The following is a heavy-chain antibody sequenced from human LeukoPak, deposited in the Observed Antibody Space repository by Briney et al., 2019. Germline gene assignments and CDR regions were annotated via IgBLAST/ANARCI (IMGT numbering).Heavy chain of an antibody. CDR3: AKSGVVITYFDY. Sequence: PWGSLRLSCAASGFTFSSYSMNWVRQAPGKGLEWVSYITSSSSTTYYADSVKGRFTISRDNSKNTLYLQMNSLRAEDTAVYYCAKSGVVITYFDYWGQGTLVTVSS. D-gene: IGHD3-22*01. J-gene: IGHJ4*02. V-gene: IGHV3-48*01. CDR1: GFTFSSYS. CDR2: ITSSSSTT.